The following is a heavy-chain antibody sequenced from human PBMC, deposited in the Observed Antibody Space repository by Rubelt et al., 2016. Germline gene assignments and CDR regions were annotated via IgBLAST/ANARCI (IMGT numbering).Heavy chain of an antibody. D-gene: IGHD3-10*01. V-gene: IGHV3-7*01. CDR1: GFTFSNYW. Sequence: GGSLRLSCAASGFTFSNYWMSWVRQAPGKGLEWVANINQDGSEKYYVASVEGRFTISRDNAKNSLYLQVNSLRAEDTAVYYCARGDVNWGSGLWGQGTLVTVSS. CDR2: INQDGSEK. CDR3: ARGDVNWGSGL. J-gene: IGHJ4*02.